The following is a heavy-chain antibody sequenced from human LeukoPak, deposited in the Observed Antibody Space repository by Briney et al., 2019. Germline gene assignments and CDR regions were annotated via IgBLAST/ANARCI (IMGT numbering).Heavy chain of an antibody. CDR2: ISSSSSYI. D-gene: IGHD6-13*01. CDR1: GFTFSSYS. Sequence: GGSLRLSCAASGFTFSSYSMNWVRQAPGKGLEWVSSISSSSSYIYYADSVKGRFTISRDNAKNSLYLQMNSLRAEDTAVYYCARACSSSWYGGAFDIWGQGTMVTVSS. J-gene: IGHJ3*02. V-gene: IGHV3-21*01. CDR3: ARACSSSWYGGAFDI.